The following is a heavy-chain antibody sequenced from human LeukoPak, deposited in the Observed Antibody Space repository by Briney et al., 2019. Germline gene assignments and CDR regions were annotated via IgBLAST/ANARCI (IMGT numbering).Heavy chain of an antibody. J-gene: IGHJ5*02. CDR2: IRYDGSNK. Sequence: GGSLRLSCAASGFTFSRYGMHWVRQAPGKGLEWVAFIRYDGSNKYYADSVKGRFTISRDNSKNTLYLQMNSLRAEDTAVYYCAKDRFIAAAGTLDPWGQGTLVTVSS. V-gene: IGHV3-30*02. CDR1: GFTFSRYG. CDR3: AKDRFIAAAGTLDP. D-gene: IGHD6-13*01.